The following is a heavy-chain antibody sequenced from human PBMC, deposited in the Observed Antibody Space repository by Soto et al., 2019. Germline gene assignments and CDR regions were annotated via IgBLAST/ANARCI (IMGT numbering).Heavy chain of an antibody. J-gene: IGHJ4*02. CDR2: MYYSGST. D-gene: IGHD6-19*01. Sequence: PSETLSLTCTGSGGSISSYYWSWVRQPPGKGLEWIGYMYYSGSTNYNPSLKSRVTMSVDTSKKRFSLKLTSVTAADTAISYCIASSDCSRAFDYWGQGALVTVSS. CDR1: GGSISSYY. V-gene: IGHV4-59*01. CDR3: IASSDCSRAFDY.